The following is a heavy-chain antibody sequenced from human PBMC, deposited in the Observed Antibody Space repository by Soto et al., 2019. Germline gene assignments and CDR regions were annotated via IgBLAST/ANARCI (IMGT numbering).Heavy chain of an antibody. CDR2: IYNSGIT. J-gene: IGHJ5*02. Sequence: SETLSLTCTVSGGSISSGDYSWSWVRQSPGKGLEWIGHIYNSGITYYNPSVKSRVVISIDTSRNQFSLRLNSLTAADRAVYFCARGVTFFVLVSRFWFDPWGQGTVVTLSS. V-gene: IGHV4-30-4*01. D-gene: IGHD3-3*01. CDR1: GGSISSGDYS. CDR3: ARGVTFFVLVSRFWFDP.